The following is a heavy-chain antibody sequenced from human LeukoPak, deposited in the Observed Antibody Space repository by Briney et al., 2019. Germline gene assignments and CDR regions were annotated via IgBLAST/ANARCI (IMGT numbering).Heavy chain of an antibody. D-gene: IGHD1-26*01. CDR1: GFTFSSYS. J-gene: IGHJ4*02. CDR2: ISSSSSYI. CDR3: ARDRGSYPFDY. Sequence: GRSLRLSCAASGFTFSSYSMNWVRQAPGKGLEWVSSISSSSSYIYYADSVKGRFTISRDNAKNSLYLQMNSLRAEDTAVYYCARDRGSYPFDYWGQGTLVTVSS. V-gene: IGHV3-21*01.